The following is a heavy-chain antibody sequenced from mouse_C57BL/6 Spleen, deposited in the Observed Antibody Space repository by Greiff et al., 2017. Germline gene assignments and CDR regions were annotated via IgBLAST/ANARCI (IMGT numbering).Heavy chain of an antibody. CDR3: ARGGTTTVATAAMDY. V-gene: IGHV1-20*01. Sequence: EVQLQQSGPELVKPGDSVKISCKASGYSFTGYFMNWVMQSHGKSLEWIGRINPYDGDTFYNQKFKGKATLTVDKSSSTAHMELRSLTSEDSAVYYCARGGTTTVATAAMDYWGQGTSVTVSS. J-gene: IGHJ4*01. CDR2: INPYDGDT. D-gene: IGHD1-1*01. CDR1: GYSFTGYF.